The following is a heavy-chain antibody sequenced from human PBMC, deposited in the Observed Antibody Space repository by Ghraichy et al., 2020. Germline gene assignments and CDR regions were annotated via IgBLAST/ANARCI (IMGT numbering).Heavy chain of an antibody. CDR1: GFTVSSNY. Sequence: GESLNISCAASGFTVSSNYMSWVRQAPGKGLEWVSVIYSGGSTYYADSVKGRFTISRDNSKNTLYLQMNSLRAEDTAVDYCASGWPGTTIFGVVSRDYYYMDVWGKGTTVTVSS. V-gene: IGHV3-53*01. CDR2: IYSGGST. J-gene: IGHJ6*03. CDR3: ASGWPGTTIFGVVSRDYYYMDV. D-gene: IGHD3-3*01.